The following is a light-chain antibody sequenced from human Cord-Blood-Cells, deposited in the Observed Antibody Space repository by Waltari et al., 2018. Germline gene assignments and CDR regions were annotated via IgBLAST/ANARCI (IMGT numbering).Light chain of an antibody. V-gene: IGKV4-1*01. CDR1: QSVLYSSNNKNY. J-gene: IGKJ2*01. CDR3: QKYYSTPYT. CDR2: WAS. Sequence: DIVMTQSPDSLAVSLGERATINCKSSQSVLYSSNNKNYLAGYQQKPGQPPKLLIYWASTRESGVPDRFRGSGSGTDFTLTSSSLQAEDGAVYYCQKYYSTPYTFGQGTKLEIK.